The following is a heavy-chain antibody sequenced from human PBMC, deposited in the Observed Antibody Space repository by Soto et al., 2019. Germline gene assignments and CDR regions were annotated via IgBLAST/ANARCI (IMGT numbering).Heavy chain of an antibody. CDR3: AAGGGLPRYY. Sequence: SETLSLTCPVSGCSISSYYWSWIRQPPGKGLEWIGYIYFRGSTNYNPSLKSRVTISLETSKKKFSLRLTSVTAADTAVYYCAAGGGLPRYYWGQGTLVTVSS. V-gene: IGHV4-59*12. J-gene: IGHJ4*02. CDR2: IYFRGST. D-gene: IGHD5-12*01. CDR1: GCSISSYY.